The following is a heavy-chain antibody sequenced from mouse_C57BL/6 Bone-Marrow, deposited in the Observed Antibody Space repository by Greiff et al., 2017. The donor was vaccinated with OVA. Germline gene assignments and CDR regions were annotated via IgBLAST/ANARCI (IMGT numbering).Heavy chain of an antibody. Sequence: QVQLQQPGAELVRPGTSVKLSCKASGYTFTSYWMHWVKQRPGQGLEWIGVIDPSDSYTNYNQKFKGKATLTVDTSSSTAYMQLSSLTSEDSAVYYCARKWDRYYFDYWGQGTTLTVSS. J-gene: IGHJ2*01. D-gene: IGHD1-3*01. CDR2: IDPSDSYT. CDR3: ARKWDRYYFDY. V-gene: IGHV1-59*01. CDR1: GYTFTSYW.